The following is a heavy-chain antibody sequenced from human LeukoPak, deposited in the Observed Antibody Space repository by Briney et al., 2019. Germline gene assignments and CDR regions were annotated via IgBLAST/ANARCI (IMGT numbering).Heavy chain of an antibody. D-gene: IGHD3-10*01. CDR1: GGSISSSSYY. V-gene: IGHV4-39*01. Sequence: SETLSLTCTVSGGSISSSSYYWGWIRQPPGEGLEWIGRIYYSGSTYYNPSLKSRVTISVDTSKNQFSLKLSSVTAAGTAVYFCARAPRDYYGSGRYFPPGPHEYFQHWGQGTLVTVSS. CDR3: ARAPRDYYGSGRYFPPGPHEYFQH. J-gene: IGHJ1*01. CDR2: IYYSGST.